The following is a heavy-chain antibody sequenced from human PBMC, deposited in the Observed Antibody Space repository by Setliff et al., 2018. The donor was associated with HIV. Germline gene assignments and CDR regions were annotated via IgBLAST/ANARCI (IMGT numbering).Heavy chain of an antibody. CDR3: ARDQAFGERFFDY. J-gene: IGHJ4*02. Sequence: SETLSLTCTVSGGSISNYYWSWIRQPPGRGLEWIGYVYHIGTTNYNASFNSRLTISIDTSRSQFSLRLSSVTVADTAIYYCARDQAFGERFFDYWGQGIPVTVSS. CDR1: GGSISNYY. CDR2: VYHIGTT. V-gene: IGHV4-59*01. D-gene: IGHD3-10*01.